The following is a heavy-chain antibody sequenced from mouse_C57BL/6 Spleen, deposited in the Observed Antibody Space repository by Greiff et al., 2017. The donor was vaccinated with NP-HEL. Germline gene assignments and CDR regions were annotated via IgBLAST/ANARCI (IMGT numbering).Heavy chain of an antibody. Sequence: DVMLVESGGGLVKPGGSLKLSCAASGFTFSSYAMSWVRQTPEKRLEWVATISDGGSYTYYPDNVKGRFTISRDNAKNNLYLQMSHLKSEDTAMYYCAREGDGYDVGYFDYWGQGTTLTVSS. CDR2: ISDGGSYT. CDR3: AREGDGYDVGYFDY. J-gene: IGHJ2*01. CDR1: GFTFSSYA. D-gene: IGHD2-2*01. V-gene: IGHV5-4*01.